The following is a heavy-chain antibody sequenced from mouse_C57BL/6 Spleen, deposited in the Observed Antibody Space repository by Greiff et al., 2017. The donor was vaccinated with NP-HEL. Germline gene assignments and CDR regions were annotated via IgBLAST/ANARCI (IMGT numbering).Heavy chain of an antibody. J-gene: IGHJ4*01. CDR1: GFSLTSYG. V-gene: IGHV2-3*01. Sequence: VKLVESGPGLVAPSQSLSITCTVSGFSLTSYGVSWVRQPPGKGLEWLGVIWGDGSTNYHSALISRLSISKDNSKSQVFLKLNSLQTDDTATYYCAKPYSVYYYGSSYEAMDYWGQGTSVTVSS. D-gene: IGHD1-1*01. CDR2: IWGDGST. CDR3: AKPYSVYYYGSSYEAMDY.